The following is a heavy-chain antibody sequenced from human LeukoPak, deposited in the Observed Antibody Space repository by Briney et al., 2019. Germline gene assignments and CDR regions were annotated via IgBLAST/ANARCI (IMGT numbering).Heavy chain of an antibody. D-gene: IGHD6-19*01. CDR2: ISGSGGST. V-gene: IGHV3-23*01. Sequence: GGSLRLSCAASGFTFSSYAMNWVRQAPGKGLEWVSPISGSGGSTYYADSVKGRFTISRDNSKNTLYLQMNSLRAEDTAVYYCAKDLSSGFPKNLNDYWGQGTLVTVSS. CDR1: GFTFSSYA. CDR3: AKDLSSGFPKNLNDY. J-gene: IGHJ4*02.